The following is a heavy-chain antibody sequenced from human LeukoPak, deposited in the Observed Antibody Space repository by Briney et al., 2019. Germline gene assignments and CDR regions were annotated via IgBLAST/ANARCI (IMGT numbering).Heavy chain of an antibody. CDR3: ARGRTNDILTGLTDLWC. CDR2: INPNSGGT. J-gene: IGHJ4*02. CDR1: GYTFTGYY. V-gene: IGHV1-2*02. D-gene: IGHD3-9*01. Sequence: ASVKVSCKASGYTFTGYYMHWVRQAPGQGLEWMGWINPNSGGTNYAQKSQGRVTMTRDTSISTAYMELSRLRSDDTAVYYCARGRTNDILTGLTDLWCWGQGTLVTVSS.